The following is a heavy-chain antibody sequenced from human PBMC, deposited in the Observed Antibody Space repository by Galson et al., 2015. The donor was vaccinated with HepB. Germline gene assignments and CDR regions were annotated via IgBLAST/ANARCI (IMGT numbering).Heavy chain of an antibody. CDR3: AREVLGHDYGDYGYGDTPLYFDY. V-gene: IGHV1-2*06. CDR1: GYTFTGYY. CDR2: INPNSGGT. J-gene: IGHJ4*02. D-gene: IGHD4-17*01. Sequence: SVKVSCKASGYTFTGYYMHWVRQAPGQGLEWMGRINPNSGGTNYAQKFQGRVTMTRDTSISTAYMELSRLRSDDTAVYYCAREVLGHDYGDYGYGDTPLYFDYWGQGTLVTVSS.